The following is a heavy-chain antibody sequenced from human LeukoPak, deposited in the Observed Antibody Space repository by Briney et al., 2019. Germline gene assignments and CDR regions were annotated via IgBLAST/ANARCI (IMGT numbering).Heavy chain of an antibody. V-gene: IGHV3-33*08. CDR1: GFIFSSYG. Sequence: PGGSLRLSCAASGFIFSSYGMHWVRQAPGKGLEWVAVIWYDGSNKYYADSVKGRFTISRDNSKNTLYLQMNSLRAEDTAVYYCAGPRPYYYYYMDVWGKGTTVTVSS. J-gene: IGHJ6*03. CDR2: IWYDGSNK. CDR3: AGPRPYYYYYMDV.